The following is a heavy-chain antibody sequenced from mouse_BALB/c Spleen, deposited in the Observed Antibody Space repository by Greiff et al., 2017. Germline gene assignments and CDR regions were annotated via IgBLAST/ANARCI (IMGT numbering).Heavy chain of an antibody. V-gene: IGHV2-9*02. CDR1: GFSLTSYG. J-gene: IGHJ2*01. CDR2: IWAGGST. D-gene: IGHD5-5*01. CDR3: AREGGLPPYYFDY. Sequence: VKLVESGPGLVAPSQSLSITCTVSGFSLTSYGVHWVRQPPGKGLEWLGVIWAGGSTNYNSALMSRLSISKDNSKSQVFLKMNSLQTDDTAMYYCAREGGLPPYYFDYWGQGTTLTVSS.